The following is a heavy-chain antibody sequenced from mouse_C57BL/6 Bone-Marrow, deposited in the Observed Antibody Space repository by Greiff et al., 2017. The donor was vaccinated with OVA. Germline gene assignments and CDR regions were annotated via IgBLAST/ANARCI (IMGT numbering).Heavy chain of an antibody. Sequence: EVQLKESGPGLAKPSQTLSITCSVTGYSITSDYWNWIRKFPGNKLEYMGYISYSGSTYYNPSIKSRISITQDKSKNQYYLQLNSVTTEDTATYYCARFGSLYWPFYFDYWGQGTTLTVSS. CDR2: ISYSGST. J-gene: IGHJ2*01. CDR1: GYSITSDY. V-gene: IGHV3-8*01. D-gene: IGHD6-1*01. CDR3: ARFGSLYWPFYFDY.